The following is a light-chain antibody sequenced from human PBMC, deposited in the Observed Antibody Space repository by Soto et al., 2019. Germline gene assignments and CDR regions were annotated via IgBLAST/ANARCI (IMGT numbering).Light chain of an antibody. CDR3: LQYNFYPYT. V-gene: IGKV1-5*03. J-gene: IGKJ2*01. CDR1: EDISRW. Sequence: DIQLTQSPSTLSASVGDRVTITCRASEDISRWLAWYQHKPGKAPKHLIYQASNLESGVPSRFTGSGSETEFTLTISGLQPDDFASYCCLQYNFYPYTFGQGTKLEIK. CDR2: QAS.